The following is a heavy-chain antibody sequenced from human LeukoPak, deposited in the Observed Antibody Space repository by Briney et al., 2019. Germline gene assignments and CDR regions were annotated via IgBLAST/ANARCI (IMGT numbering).Heavy chain of an antibody. D-gene: IGHD3-3*01. J-gene: IGHJ6*03. CDR3: AREGSYDFWSGYYEAYYYYMDV. CDR1: GYTFTSYG. Sequence: GASVKVSCKASGYTFTSYGISWVRQAPGQGLEWMGWISAYNGNTNYAQKLQGRVTMTTDTSTSTAYMELRSLRSDDTAVYYCAREGSYDFWSGYYEAYYYYMDVWGKGTTVTVSS. CDR2: ISAYNGNT. V-gene: IGHV1-18*01.